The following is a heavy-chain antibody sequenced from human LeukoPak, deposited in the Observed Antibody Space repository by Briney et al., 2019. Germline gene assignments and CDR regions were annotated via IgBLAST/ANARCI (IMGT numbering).Heavy chain of an antibody. D-gene: IGHD3-22*01. Sequence: SGGSLRLSCAASGFTFSTYAIHWVRQAPGKGLEWVAFISNNGRNKDYADSVKGRFTISRDNSKNTLYLQVNSLRPDDTAVYYCTRDLTGHYSIDCWGQGTLVTVSS. CDR3: TRDLTGHYSIDC. CDR2: ISNNGRNK. CDR1: GFTFSTYA. V-gene: IGHV3-30*04. J-gene: IGHJ4*02.